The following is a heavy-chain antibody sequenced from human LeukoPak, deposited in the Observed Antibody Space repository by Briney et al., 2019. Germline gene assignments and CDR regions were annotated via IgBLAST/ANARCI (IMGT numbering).Heavy chain of an antibody. D-gene: IGHD2-15*01. V-gene: IGHV1-8*01. Sequence: ASVKVSCKASGYTFTSYDINWVRQATGQGLEWMGWMNPNSGNTGYAQKFQGRVTMTRNTSISTAYMELSSLRSEDTAVYYCARTDCSGGSCYIDYWGQGTLVTVSS. J-gene: IGHJ4*02. CDR3: ARTDCSGGSCYIDY. CDR1: GYTFTSYD. CDR2: MNPNSGNT.